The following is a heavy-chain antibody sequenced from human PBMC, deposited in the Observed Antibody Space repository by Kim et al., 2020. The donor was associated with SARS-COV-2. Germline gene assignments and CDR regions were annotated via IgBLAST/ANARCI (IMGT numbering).Heavy chain of an antibody. CDR2: INTNTGNP. J-gene: IGHJ3*02. Sequence: ASVKVSCKASGYTFPSYALNWVRQAPGQGLEWMGWINTNTGNPTYAQGFTGRFVFSLDTSVSTAYLQISSLKAEDTAVYYCARGDLRDYYDSSGYNWYAFDIWGQGTMVTVSS. V-gene: IGHV7-4-1*02. CDR1: GYTFPSYA. CDR3: ARGDLRDYYDSSGYNWYAFDI. D-gene: IGHD3-22*01.